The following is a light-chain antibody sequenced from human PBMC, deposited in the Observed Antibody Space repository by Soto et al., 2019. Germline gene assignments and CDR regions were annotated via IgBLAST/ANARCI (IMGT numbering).Light chain of an antibody. V-gene: IGLV2-14*01. CDR3: SSYTSSSTGDV. CDR1: SSDVGGYNY. CDR2: DVS. Sequence: SVLTQPAYVSGSPGRSITISCTGTSSDVGGYNYVSWYQQHPGKAPKLMIYDVSNRPSGVSNRFSGSKSGNTASLTISGLQAEDEADYYCSSYTSSSTGDVFGTGTKVTVL. J-gene: IGLJ1*01.